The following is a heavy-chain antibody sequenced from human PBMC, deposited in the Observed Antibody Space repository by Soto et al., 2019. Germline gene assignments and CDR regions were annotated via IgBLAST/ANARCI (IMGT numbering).Heavy chain of an antibody. CDR2: ISSSSSGT. Sequence: GGLPVACPASGFTIGTHAMNWVRQAPGKGLEWVSTISSSSSGTFYADSVKVRFSISRDKWKNTLSLQMNSLRAEDSAVYYCAKIAVQRGDTDFWGQGTLVTVYS. V-gene: IGHV3-23*01. D-gene: IGHD2-21*02. CDR3: AKIAVQRGDTDF. CDR1: GFTIGTHA. J-gene: IGHJ4*02.